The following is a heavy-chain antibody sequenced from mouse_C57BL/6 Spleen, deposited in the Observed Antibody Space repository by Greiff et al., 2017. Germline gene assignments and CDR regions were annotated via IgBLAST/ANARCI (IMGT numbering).Heavy chain of an antibody. Sequence: QVQLKQSGPGLVAPSQSLSITCTVSGFSLTSYAISWVRQPPGKGLEWLGVIWTGGGTNYNSALKSRLSISKDNSKSPVFLKMNSLQTDDTARDYCARRYGSSLYWFFDVWGTGTTVTVSS. D-gene: IGHD1-1*01. CDR2: IWTGGGT. J-gene: IGHJ1*03. CDR1: GFSLTSYA. CDR3: ARRYGSSLYWFFDV. V-gene: IGHV2-9-1*01.